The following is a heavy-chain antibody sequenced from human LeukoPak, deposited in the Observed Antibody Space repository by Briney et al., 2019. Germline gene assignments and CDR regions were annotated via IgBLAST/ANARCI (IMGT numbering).Heavy chain of an antibody. V-gene: IGHV4-61*05. CDR1: GDSITSSFYY. CDR3: ARTYCRGGSCHFDY. J-gene: IGHJ4*02. CDR2: IYYSGST. D-gene: IGHD2-15*01. Sequence: SQTLSLTCTVSGDSITSSFYYWRWIRQPPGKGLEWIGYIYYSGSTDSNPSLKSRVTISVDTSENQISLKLSSVTAADTAVYYCARTYCRGGSCHFDYWGQGTLVTVSS.